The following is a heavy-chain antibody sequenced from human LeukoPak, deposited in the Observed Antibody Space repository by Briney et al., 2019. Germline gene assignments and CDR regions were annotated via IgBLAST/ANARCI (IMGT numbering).Heavy chain of an antibody. CDR1: GFTFNTYS. CDR2: INSSSDII. Sequence: GGSLRLSCAVSGFTFNTYSINWVRQAPGKGLEWVSYINSSSDIIYYADSVKGRFTIPRDNAKNSLYLQMNSLRAEDTAVYYCARDTRGESDYWGQGTLVTVSS. J-gene: IGHJ4*02. CDR3: ARDTRGESDY. V-gene: IGHV3-48*04. D-gene: IGHD2-2*01.